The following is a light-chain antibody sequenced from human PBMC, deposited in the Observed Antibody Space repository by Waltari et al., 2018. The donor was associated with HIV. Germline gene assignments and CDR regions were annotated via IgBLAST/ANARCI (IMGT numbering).Light chain of an antibody. Sequence: QSALTQPRSVSGSPAQSVTISCTGTSSDVGGFNYVSWYQQHPGKPHKLIIYDVSKRPSGVPDRFSGSKSGNTASLTISGLQAEDEADYYCFSYSGSYTSVLFGGGTKLTVL. CDR3: FSYSGSYTSVL. V-gene: IGLV2-11*01. CDR2: DVS. CDR1: SSDVGGFNY. J-gene: IGLJ2*01.